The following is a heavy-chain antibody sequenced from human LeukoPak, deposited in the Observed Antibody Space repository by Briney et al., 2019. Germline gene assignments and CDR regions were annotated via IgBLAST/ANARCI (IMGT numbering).Heavy chain of an antibody. Sequence: SQTLSLTCTVSGGSISSGDYYWSWIRQPSGKGLEWIGYIYYSGSTYYNSPLKSRVTISVDTSKNQFSLKLSSVTAADTAVYYCARDRYGDYSGNWFDPWGQGTLVTVSS. D-gene: IGHD4-17*01. J-gene: IGHJ5*02. V-gene: IGHV4-30-4*08. CDR3: ARDRYGDYSGNWFDP. CDR2: IYYSGST. CDR1: GGSISSGDYY.